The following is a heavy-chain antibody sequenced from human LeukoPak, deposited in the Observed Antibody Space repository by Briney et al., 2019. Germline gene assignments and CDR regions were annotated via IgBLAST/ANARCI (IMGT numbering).Heavy chain of an antibody. CDR3: ARDESLDIVVVPAAIFDY. J-gene: IGHJ4*02. CDR2: ISSSSSYI. Sequence: GGSLRLSCAASGFTFSTYSMNWVRQAPGKGLEWVSSISSSSSYIYYADSVKGRFTISRDNAKNSLYLQMNSLRAEDTAVYYCARDESLDIVVVPAAIFDYWGQGTLVTVSS. CDR1: GFTFSTYS. D-gene: IGHD2-2*01. V-gene: IGHV3-21*01.